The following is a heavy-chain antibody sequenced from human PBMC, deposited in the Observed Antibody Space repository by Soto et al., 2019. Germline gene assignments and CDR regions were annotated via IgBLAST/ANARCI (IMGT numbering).Heavy chain of an antibody. V-gene: IGHV3-74*01. J-gene: IGHJ4*02. Sequence: EVQLVESGGGLVQPGGSLRLSCRASGFTFTIYGMYWVRQSPGEGLVWVSRITDDGRDTIYADSVKGRFTVSRDNAKNTVELQMNSLRVEDTAVYYCARGGRGGHYYIDYWGQGSLVTVSS. CDR2: ITDDGRDT. CDR1: GFTFTIYG. D-gene: IGHD3-10*01. CDR3: ARGGRGGHYYIDY.